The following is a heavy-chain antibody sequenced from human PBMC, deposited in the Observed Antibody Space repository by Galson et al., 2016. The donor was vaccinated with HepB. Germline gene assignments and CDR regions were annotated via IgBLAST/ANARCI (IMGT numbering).Heavy chain of an antibody. D-gene: IGHD7-27*01. CDR2: VDATNPYT. V-gene: IGHV5-10-1*01. CDR1: GATVTNSW. J-gene: IGHJ5*02. CDR3: AETVLTAVGDWFDP. Sequence: QSGAEVKKPGESLRISCSLSGATVTNSWISWLRQVPGKGLEWMGRVDATNPYTFYSPSFQGHVTISADKSINTAYLQWSSLKPSDTAIYFCAETVLTAVGDWFDPWGQGTLVTVSS.